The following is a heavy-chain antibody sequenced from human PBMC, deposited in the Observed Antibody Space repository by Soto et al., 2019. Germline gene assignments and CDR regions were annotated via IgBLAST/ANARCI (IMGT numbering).Heavy chain of an antibody. D-gene: IGHD6-19*01. CDR1: GFSVSSKY. J-gene: IGHJ2*01. CDR2: IYSGGST. CDR3: ERNPFYSGGGYRFVPSGPGRRTSDL. V-gene: IGHV3-53*01. Sequence: PGGSLRLSCAASGFSVSSKYMSWARQAPGKGLEWVSVIYSGGSTYYADSVKGRFTISRDNSQNTLYLQMNSLRTEDTAVYYCERNPFYSGGGYRFVPSGPGRRTSDL.